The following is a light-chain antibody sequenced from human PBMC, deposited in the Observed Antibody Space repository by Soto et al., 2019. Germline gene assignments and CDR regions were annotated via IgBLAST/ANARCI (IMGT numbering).Light chain of an antibody. Sequence: QSVLTQPASVSGSPGQSITISCTGTSSDVGNYNLVSWYQQYPGKAPKLLIFEINKRPSGVSNRFSGSKSGNTASLTISRLQAEDEADYYCCSFAGSIIFYVXGTGTKVPVL. CDR1: SSDVGNYNL. CDR3: CSFAGSIIFYV. J-gene: IGLJ1*01. CDR2: EIN. V-gene: IGLV2-23*02.